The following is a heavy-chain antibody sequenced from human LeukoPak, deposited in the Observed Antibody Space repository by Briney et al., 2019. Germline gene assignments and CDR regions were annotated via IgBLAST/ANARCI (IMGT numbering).Heavy chain of an antibody. D-gene: IGHD4-23*01. V-gene: IGHV1-46*01. J-gene: IGHJ4*02. Sequence: ASVKVSCKASGYTFINYYMHWVRQAPGQGLEWMGILNLSGGSTTYAQKCQGRVTMTRDTSTSTAYMELSSLRSEDTAVYYCARGDYGGNSDYWGQGTLITVSS. CDR2: LNLSGGST. CDR3: ARGDYGGNSDY. CDR1: GYTFINYY.